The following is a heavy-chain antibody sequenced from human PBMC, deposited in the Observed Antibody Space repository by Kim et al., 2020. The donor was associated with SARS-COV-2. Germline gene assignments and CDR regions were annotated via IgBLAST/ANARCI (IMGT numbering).Heavy chain of an antibody. CDR3: ARGGNYGIPHWFDP. Sequence: SETLSLTCAVYGGSFSGYYWSWIRQPPGKGLEWIGEINHSGSTNYNPSLKSRVTISVDTSKNQFSLKLSSVTAADTAVYYCARGGNYGIPHWFDPWGQGTLVTVSS. V-gene: IGHV4-34*01. D-gene: IGHD4-4*01. CDR2: INHSGST. CDR1: GGSFSGYY. J-gene: IGHJ5*02.